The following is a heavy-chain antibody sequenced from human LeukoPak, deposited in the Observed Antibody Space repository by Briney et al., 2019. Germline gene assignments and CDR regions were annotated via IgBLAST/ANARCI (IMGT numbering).Heavy chain of an antibody. V-gene: IGHV3-53*01. CDR2: IYSGGST. CDR1: GFTFSSYA. CDR3: ARALGGYYGMDV. J-gene: IGHJ6*02. Sequence: GSLRLSCAASGFTFSSYAMTWVRQAPGKGLEWVSVIYSGGSTYYADSVKGRFTISRDNSKNTLYLQMNSLRAEDTAVYYCARALGGYYGMDVWGQGTTVTVSS. D-gene: IGHD3-16*01.